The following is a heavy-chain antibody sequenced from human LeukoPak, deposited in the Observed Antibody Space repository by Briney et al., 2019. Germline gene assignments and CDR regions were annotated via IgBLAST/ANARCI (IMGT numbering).Heavy chain of an antibody. CDR3: ARDRPFSSRGLDY. CDR2: INQDGTEK. Sequence: GESLRLTCAASGFTFTTYWMSWVRQAPGKGLEWVANINQDGTEKYYVDSVKGRFTISRDNAKNSLYLQMNSLRAEDTAVYYCARDRPFSSRGLDYWGQGTLVTVSS. J-gene: IGHJ4*02. D-gene: IGHD6-13*01. CDR1: GFTFTTYW. V-gene: IGHV3-7*01.